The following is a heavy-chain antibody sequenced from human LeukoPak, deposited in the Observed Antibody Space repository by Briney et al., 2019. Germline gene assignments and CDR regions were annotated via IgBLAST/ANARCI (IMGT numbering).Heavy chain of an antibody. D-gene: IGHD3-22*01. Sequence: GGSLRLSCAAPGFTFSSYAMSWVRQAPGKGLEWVSAISGSGGSTYYADSVKGRFTISRDNSKNTLYLQMNSLRAEDTAVYYCAKEGGYYYDSSGYPIDYWGQGTLVTVSS. CDR1: GFTFSSYA. J-gene: IGHJ4*02. V-gene: IGHV3-23*01. CDR3: AKEGGYYYDSSGYPIDY. CDR2: ISGSGGST.